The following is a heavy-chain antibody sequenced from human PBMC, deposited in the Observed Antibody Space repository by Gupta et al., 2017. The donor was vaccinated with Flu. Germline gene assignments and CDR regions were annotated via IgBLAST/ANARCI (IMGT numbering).Heavy chain of an antibody. CDR3: AKDTETLDY. V-gene: IGHV3-30*18. J-gene: IGHJ4*02. CDR1: TFNSYG. Sequence: TFNSYGMHWVRQAPGKGLEWVAVISFDGSNTWYADSVKGRFTISRDNSKNTLFLQMNSLRVEDTGVYYCAKDTETLDYWGQGTRVTVSS. CDR2: ISFDGSNT.